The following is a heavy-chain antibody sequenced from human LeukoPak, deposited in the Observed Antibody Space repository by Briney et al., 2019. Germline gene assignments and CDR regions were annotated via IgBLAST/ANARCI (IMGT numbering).Heavy chain of an antibody. CDR2: IYSGGTT. V-gene: IGHV3-66*01. Sequence: AGGSLRLSCAASGFTVSSSYMTWVRQAPGKGLEWVSVIYSGGTTYYADSVKGRFTIPRDNSKNTPYLQMNSLRDEDTAVYYCARGVAAAGTTLDYWGQGTLVTVSS. J-gene: IGHJ4*02. CDR3: ARGVAAAGTTLDY. CDR1: GFTVSSSY. D-gene: IGHD6-13*01.